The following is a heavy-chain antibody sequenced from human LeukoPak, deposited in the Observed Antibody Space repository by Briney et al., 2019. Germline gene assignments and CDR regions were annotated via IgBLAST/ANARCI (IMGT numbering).Heavy chain of an antibody. CDR3: AREPHPYGSGKYNCFDP. Sequence: ASGKLSFTAAGSAFTSCGNSWVRHGQGQGLGLKGWTSAYNGNTNYAQKSQGRLTRPTDTSTSTAYMELRTRRSEDTAVYYCAREPHPYGSGKYNCFDPWGQGTLVTV. CDR1: GSAFTSCG. V-gene: IGHV1-18*01. CDR2: TSAYNGNT. J-gene: IGHJ5*02. D-gene: IGHD3-10*01.